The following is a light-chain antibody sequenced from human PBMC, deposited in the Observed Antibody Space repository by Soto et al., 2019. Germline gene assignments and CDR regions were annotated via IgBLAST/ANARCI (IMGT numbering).Light chain of an antibody. V-gene: IGKV3-15*01. CDR2: GAS. CDR3: QQYNNWPPT. Sequence: EIVMTQSPATLSVSPGERATLSCRASQSVSSNLAWYQQKPGQAPRLLIYGASTRATGIPARFSGSGSGTEFTLTISSLQSDDFAVYHCQQYNNWPPTFGHGTRLEIK. J-gene: IGKJ5*01. CDR1: QSVSSN.